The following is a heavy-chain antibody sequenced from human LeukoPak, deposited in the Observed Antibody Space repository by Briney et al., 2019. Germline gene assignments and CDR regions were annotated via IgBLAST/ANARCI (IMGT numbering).Heavy chain of an antibody. J-gene: IGHJ6*02. CDR1: GGSISSYY. Sequence: SETLSLTCTVSGGSISSYYWSWIRQPPGKGLEWIGYIYYSGSTNYNLSLKSRVTISVDTSKNQFSLKLSSVAAADTAVYYCARGTHYDFWSGYYGMDVWGQGTTVTVSS. CDR3: ARGTHYDFWSGYYGMDV. V-gene: IGHV4-59*01. CDR2: IYYSGST. D-gene: IGHD3-3*01.